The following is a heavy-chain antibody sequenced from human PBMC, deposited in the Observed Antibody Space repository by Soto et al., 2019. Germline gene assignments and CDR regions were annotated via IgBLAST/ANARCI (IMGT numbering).Heavy chain of an antibody. J-gene: IGHJ5*02. Sequence: ASVKVSCKASGDTFSSYSFSWVRQAPGQGLEWMGGITPIFGTVHYAQNFRGRVTITADKSTSIVHMELSSLRSEDTAVFYCAREGDTREGRGVFFSWGQGTLVTVSS. V-gene: IGHV1-69*06. CDR2: ITPIFGTV. CDR3: AREGDTREGRGVFFS. CDR1: GDTFSSYS. D-gene: IGHD3-16*01.